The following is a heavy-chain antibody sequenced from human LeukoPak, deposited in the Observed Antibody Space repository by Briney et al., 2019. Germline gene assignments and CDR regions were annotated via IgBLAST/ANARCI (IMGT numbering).Heavy chain of an antibody. V-gene: IGHV1-69*13. Sequence: PGASVKVSCKASGGTFSSYAISWVRQAPGQGLEWMGGIIPIFGTANYAQKFQGRVTITADESTSTAYMELSSLRSEDTAVYYCARGLEQSKTEYSSSLVFDPWGQGTLVTVSS. CDR1: GGTFSSYA. CDR3: ARGLEQSKTEYSSSLVFDP. D-gene: IGHD6-6*01. CDR2: IIPIFGTA. J-gene: IGHJ5*02.